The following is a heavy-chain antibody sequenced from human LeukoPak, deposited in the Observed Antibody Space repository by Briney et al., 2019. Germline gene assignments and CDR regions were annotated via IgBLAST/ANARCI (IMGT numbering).Heavy chain of an antibody. CDR2: ISYDGSNK. V-gene: IGHV3-30*18. J-gene: IGHJ6*02. CDR3: AKDTVAGTYYYYGMDV. D-gene: IGHD6-19*01. CDR1: GFTFSSYG. Sequence: GGSLRLSCAASGFTFSSYGMHWVRQAPGKGLERVAVISYDGSNKYYADSVKGRFTISRDNSKNTLYLQMNSLRAEDTAVYYCAKDTVAGTYYYYGMDVWGQGTTVTVSS.